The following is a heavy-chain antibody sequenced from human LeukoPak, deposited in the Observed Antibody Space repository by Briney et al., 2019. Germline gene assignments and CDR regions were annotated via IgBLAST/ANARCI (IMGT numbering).Heavy chain of an antibody. CDR1: GFTISNSG. D-gene: IGHD5-12*01. CDR2: IVASSVST. J-gene: IGHJ4*03. CDR3: AKGAYDYIEMGYFDY. V-gene: IGHV3-23*01. Sequence: WGSLRLSCAASGFTISNSGMSWVRQAPGKGLEWVSLIVASSVSTFYADSVKGRFTISRDSSKNTLYLEMDSLRAEDMAVYYCAKGAYDYIEMGYFDYWGQGTLVTVSS.